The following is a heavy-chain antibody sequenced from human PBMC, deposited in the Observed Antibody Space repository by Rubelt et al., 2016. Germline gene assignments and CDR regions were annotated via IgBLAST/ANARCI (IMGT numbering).Heavy chain of an antibody. V-gene: IGHV4-38-2*02. Sequence: QVQLQESGPGLVKPSETLSLTCSVSGYSISNGYYWGWIRQPPGKGLEWIGSIYHSGSTYYNPSLKSRVTISVDTSKNQFSLKLSSVTAEDTAVHYCARLLRSYWYFDLWGRGTLVTVSS. CDR2: IYHSGST. CDR1: GYSISNGYY. J-gene: IGHJ2*01. CDR3: ARLLRSYWYFDL.